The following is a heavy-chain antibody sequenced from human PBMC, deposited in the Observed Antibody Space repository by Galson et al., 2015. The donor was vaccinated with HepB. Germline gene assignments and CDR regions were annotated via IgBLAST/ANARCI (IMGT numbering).Heavy chain of an antibody. Sequence: SLRLSCAASGFTFSSYAMSWVRQAPGKGLEWVSAISGSGGSTYYADSVKGRFTISRDNSKNTLYLQMNSLRAEDTAVYYCAKDHVGGGGYFDYWGQGTLATVSS. D-gene: IGHD3-16*01. CDR3: AKDHVGGGGYFDY. J-gene: IGHJ4*02. V-gene: IGHV3-23*01. CDR1: GFTFSSYA. CDR2: ISGSGGST.